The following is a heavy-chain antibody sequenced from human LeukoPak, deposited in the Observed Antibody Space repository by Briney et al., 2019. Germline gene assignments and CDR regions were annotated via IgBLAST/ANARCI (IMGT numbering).Heavy chain of an antibody. CDR2: IIPIFGTA. Sequence: SVKVSCKASGGTFSSYAISWVRQAPGQGLEWMGGIIPIFGTANYAQKFQGRVTITTDESTSTAYMELSSLRSEDTAVYYCAGGDSGSYSIKPMLDYWGQGTLVTVSS. CDR1: GGTFSSYA. V-gene: IGHV1-69*05. D-gene: IGHD1-26*01. CDR3: AGGDSGSYSIKPMLDY. J-gene: IGHJ4*02.